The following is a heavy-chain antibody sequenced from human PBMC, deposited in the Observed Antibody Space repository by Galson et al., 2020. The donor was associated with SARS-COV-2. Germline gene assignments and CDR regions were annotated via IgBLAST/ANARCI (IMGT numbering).Heavy chain of an antibody. Sequence: GGSLRLSCAASGFTVSSNYMSWVRQAPGKGLEWVSVIYSGGSTYYADSVKGRFTIPRDNSKNTLYLQMNSLRAEDTAVYYCARGDGSYRTYFDYWGQGTLVTVSS. CDR2: IYSGGST. J-gene: IGHJ4*02. CDR3: ARGDGSYRTYFDY. D-gene: IGHD1-26*01. V-gene: IGHV3-53*05. CDR1: GFTVSSNY.